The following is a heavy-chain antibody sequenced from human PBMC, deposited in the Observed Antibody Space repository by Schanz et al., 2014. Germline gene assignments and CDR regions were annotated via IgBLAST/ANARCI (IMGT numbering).Heavy chain of an antibody. D-gene: IGHD6-19*01. V-gene: IGHV4-61*08. J-gene: IGHJ4*02. CDR1: GDSMSSGGYY. CDR2: IHYSGNT. Sequence: QVQLQESGPGLVKPSQTLSLTCNVSGDSMSSGGYYWHWIRQPPGKGLEWIGYIHYSGNTNYNPSLKSRVTISLDTSKNQFSLKVNSVTAADTAAYYCAREYSSFDYWGQGTLVTVSS. CDR3: AREYSSFDY.